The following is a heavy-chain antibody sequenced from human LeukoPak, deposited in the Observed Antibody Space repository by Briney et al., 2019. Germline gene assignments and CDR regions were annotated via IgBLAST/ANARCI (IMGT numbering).Heavy chain of an antibody. J-gene: IGHJ4*02. Sequence: SETLSLTCTVSGVSISSGTYYWSWIRQPPGKGLEWIGYIYSSGSTYYNSSLKSRVSISLDTSKNQFSLRLNSVTAADTAVYFCARVSGSLPAVTFDYWGQGTLVPVSS. V-gene: IGHV4-30-4*01. D-gene: IGHD2-2*01. CDR1: GVSISSGTYY. CDR3: ARVSGSLPAVTFDY. CDR2: IYSSGST.